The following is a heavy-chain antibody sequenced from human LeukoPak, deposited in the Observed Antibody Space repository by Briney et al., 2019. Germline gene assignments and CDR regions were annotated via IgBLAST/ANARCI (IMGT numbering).Heavy chain of an antibody. CDR1: GFTLSNYW. J-gene: IGHJ3*02. Sequence: QAGGSLRLSCAASGFTLSNYWVHWVRQAPGKGLVWVSRINSGGRTTGYAGSVKGRFTISRDNAKKMLYLQMNSLRAEDTAVYYCVRDRPSNYYDSSVDAFDIWGRGTMVTVSS. V-gene: IGHV3-74*01. D-gene: IGHD3-22*01. CDR2: INSGGRTT. CDR3: VRDRPSNYYDSSVDAFDI.